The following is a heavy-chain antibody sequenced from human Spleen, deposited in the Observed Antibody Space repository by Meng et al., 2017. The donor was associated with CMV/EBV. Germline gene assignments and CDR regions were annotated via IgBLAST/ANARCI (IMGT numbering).Heavy chain of an antibody. Sequence: SETLSLTCTVSGGSISSGGYYWGWIRQPPGKGLEWIGSIYHSGSTYYNPSLKSRVTISVDTSKNQFSLKLSSVTAADTAVYYCARERVRQYYYDSSGNRSFDYWGQGTLVTVSS. CDR3: ARERVRQYYYDSSGNRSFDY. J-gene: IGHJ4*02. CDR1: GGSISSGGYY. V-gene: IGHV4-39*07. D-gene: IGHD3-22*01. CDR2: IYHSGST.